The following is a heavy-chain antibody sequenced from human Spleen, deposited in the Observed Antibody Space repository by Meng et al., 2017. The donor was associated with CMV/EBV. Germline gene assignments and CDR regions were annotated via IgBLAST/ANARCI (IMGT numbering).Heavy chain of an antibody. CDR2: INSDGSST. D-gene: IGHD3-3*01. CDR1: RFTFSTYW. Sequence: GESLKISCVASRFTFSTYWMHWVRQAPGKGLVWVSRINSDGSSTSYADSVKGRFTISRDNAKNTLYLQMNTLRADDTAVYYCARVGGFYDFWSAYPWYFDHWGQGTLVTVSS. V-gene: IGHV3-74*01. J-gene: IGHJ4*02. CDR3: ARVGGFYDFWSAYPWYFDH.